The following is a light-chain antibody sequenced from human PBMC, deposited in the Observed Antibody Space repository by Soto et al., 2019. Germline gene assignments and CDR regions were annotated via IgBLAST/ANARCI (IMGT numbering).Light chain of an antibody. CDR2: DVS. CDR1: SSDVGGYNY. CDR3: CSYAGSYTFHV. J-gene: IGLJ1*01. V-gene: IGLV2-11*01. Sequence: QSALTQPRSVSGSPGQSVTISCTGTSSDVGGYNYVSWYRQHPAKAPKLMIYDVSKRPSGVPDRFSGSKSGNTASLTISGLQAEDEADYYCCSYAGSYTFHVFGTGTKVTVL.